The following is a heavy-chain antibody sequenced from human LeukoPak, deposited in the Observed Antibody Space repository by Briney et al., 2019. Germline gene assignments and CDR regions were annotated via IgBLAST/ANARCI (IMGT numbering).Heavy chain of an antibody. V-gene: IGHV4-59*01. D-gene: IGHD3-10*01. CDR3: ARDQTGSRGNFDY. Sequence: SETLSLTCAVYGGSFSGYYWSWIRQPPGKGLEWIGYIYYSGSTNYNPSLKSRVTISVDTSKNQFSLKLSSVTAADTAVYYCARDQTGSRGNFDYWGQGTLVTVSS. J-gene: IGHJ4*02. CDR1: GGSFSGYY. CDR2: IYYSGST.